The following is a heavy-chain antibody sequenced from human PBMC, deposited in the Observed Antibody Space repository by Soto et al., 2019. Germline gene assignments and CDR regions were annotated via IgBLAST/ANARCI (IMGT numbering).Heavy chain of an antibody. CDR3: TTVTPPG. CDR2: IKSKTEGGTT. CDR1: GFTFNNAW. Sequence: PGGSLRLSCVASGFTFNNAWMTWVRQAPGKGLEWVGRIKSKTEGGTTDYAAPVKGRFTLSRDDSKNTLYLQMNSLKTEDSAVHYCTTVTPPGWGQGTLVTVSS. V-gene: IGHV3-15*01. J-gene: IGHJ4*02.